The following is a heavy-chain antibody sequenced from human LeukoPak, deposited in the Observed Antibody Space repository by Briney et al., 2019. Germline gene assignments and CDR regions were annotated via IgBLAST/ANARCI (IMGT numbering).Heavy chain of an antibody. CDR1: GFTFSSYS. J-gene: IGHJ3*02. CDR3: ARGDGDTNAFDI. V-gene: IGHV3-21*01. CDR2: ISSSSSYI. D-gene: IGHD3-10*01. Sequence: GGFLRLSCAASGFTFSSYSMNWVRQAPGKGLEWVSSISSSSSYIYYADSVKGRFTISRDNAKNSLYLQMNSLRAEDTAVYYCARGDGDTNAFDIWGQGTMVTVSS.